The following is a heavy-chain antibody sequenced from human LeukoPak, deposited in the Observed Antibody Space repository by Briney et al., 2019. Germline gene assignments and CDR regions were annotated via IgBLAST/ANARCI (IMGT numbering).Heavy chain of an antibody. J-gene: IGHJ4*02. CDR3: ARDRMDTGTYFDY. D-gene: IGHD5-18*01. V-gene: IGHV1-18*01. Sequence: APVKVSCKSSGYTFTTYGITWVRQAPGQGLEWMGWISTYNGNTNYAQKLQGRVTMTTDTSTSTAYMELRSLRSDDTAMYYCARDRMDTGTYFDYWGQGTLVTVSS. CDR2: ISTYNGNT. CDR1: GYTFTTYG.